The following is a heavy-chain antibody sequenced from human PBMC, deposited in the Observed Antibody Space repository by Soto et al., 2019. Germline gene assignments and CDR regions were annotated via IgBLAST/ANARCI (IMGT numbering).Heavy chain of an antibody. Sequence: PVASLRLSYAASGFTISSYWMSSIREDPGKGLEWVANIKQDGSEKYYVDSVKGRFTISRDNAKNSLYLQMNSLRAEDTAVYYCARFYYDSSGYLPSPYYYYYGMDVWGQGT. V-gene: IGHV3-7*04. CDR1: GFTISSYW. J-gene: IGHJ6*02. D-gene: IGHD3-22*01. CDR3: ARFYYDSSGYLPSPYYYYYGMDV. CDR2: IKQDGSEK.